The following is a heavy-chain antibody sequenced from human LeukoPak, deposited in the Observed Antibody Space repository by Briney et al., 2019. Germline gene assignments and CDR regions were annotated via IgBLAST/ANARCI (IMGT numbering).Heavy chain of an antibody. V-gene: IGHV1-24*01. Sequence: ASVKVSCKVSGYTLTELSMHWVRQAPGKGLEWMGGFDPEDGETIYAQKFQGRVTMTTDTSTSTAYMELRSLRSDDTAVYHCAREVPFAAAGSDAFDIWGQGTMVTVSS. CDR3: AREVPFAAAGSDAFDI. CDR1: GYTLTELS. J-gene: IGHJ3*02. D-gene: IGHD6-13*01. CDR2: FDPEDGET.